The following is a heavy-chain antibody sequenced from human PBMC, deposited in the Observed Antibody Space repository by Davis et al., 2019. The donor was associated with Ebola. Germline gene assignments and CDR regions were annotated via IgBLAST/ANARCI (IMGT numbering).Heavy chain of an antibody. J-gene: IGHJ6*02. Sequence: AASVTVSCMASGYTFSNYAINWVRQATGQGLEWMGWMNPNSGDTGYAQKFQGRVTMTRNTSISTAYMELSSLRSEDTAVYYCAREGTGDGFIYYYGMDVWGQGTTVTVSS. V-gene: IGHV1-8*01. CDR3: AREGTGDGFIYYYGMDV. CDR2: MNPNSGDT. CDR1: GYTFSNYA. D-gene: IGHD1-1*01.